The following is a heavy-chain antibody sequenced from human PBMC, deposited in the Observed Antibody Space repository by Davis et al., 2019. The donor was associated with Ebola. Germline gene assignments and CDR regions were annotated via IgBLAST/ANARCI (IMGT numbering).Heavy chain of an antibody. CDR2: IWYDGSNK. Sequence: GGSLRLSCAASGFTFSFYGMHWVRQAPGKGLEWVAVIWYDGSNKYYADSVKGRFTISRDNSKNTLYLQMNSLRAEDTAVYYCARWDYDTSGSNWFDPWGQGTLVTVSS. V-gene: IGHV3-33*01. J-gene: IGHJ5*02. CDR1: GFTFSFYG. CDR3: ARWDYDTSGSNWFDP. D-gene: IGHD3-22*01.